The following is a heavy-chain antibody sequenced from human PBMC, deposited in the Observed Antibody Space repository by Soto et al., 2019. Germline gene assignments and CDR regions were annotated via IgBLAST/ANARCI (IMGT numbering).Heavy chain of an antibody. CDR2: IFSDGNT. J-gene: IGHJ5*02. CDR1: GFTDSTHY. V-gene: IGHV3-66*01. CDR3: ARVPDR. D-gene: IGHD2-2*01. Sequence: GGSLRLSCAASGFTDSTHYMNWVRQAPGKGLEWVSVIFSDGNTYYADSVKGRFTISRDNSKNTVYFQMNSLRAADTAVYYCARVPDRWGQGTLVTVSS.